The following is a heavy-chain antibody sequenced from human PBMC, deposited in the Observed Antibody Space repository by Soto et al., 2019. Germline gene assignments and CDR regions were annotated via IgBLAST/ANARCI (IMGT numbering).Heavy chain of an antibody. CDR1: GFTFSSYS. CDR2: ISSNNSTI. V-gene: IGHV3-48*01. CDR3: AKDLVATVTTPERFDY. D-gene: IGHD4-17*01. Sequence: GGSLSLSCAASGFTFSSYSMNWVRQAPGEGLEWLSYISSNNSTIYYADSVKGRFTISRDNAKNSLYLQMNSLRAEDTAVYYCAKDLVATVTTPERFDYWGQGTLVTVSS. J-gene: IGHJ4*02.